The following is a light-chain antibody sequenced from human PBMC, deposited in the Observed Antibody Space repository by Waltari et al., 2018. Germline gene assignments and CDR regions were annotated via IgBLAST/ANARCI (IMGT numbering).Light chain of an antibody. CDR3: LQSSQWPYA. CDR1: QSLVQSDGNTF. CDR2: KVS. J-gene: IGKJ2*01. Sequence: DVVMTQSPLSLAVTLGQPASISCWSSQSLVQSDGNTFLNCVHQSAVQSPRRLIYKVSNRESGVPDRFSGSGSGTDFTLKISRVEAEDVGIFYCLQSSQWPYAFGQGTKLEIK. V-gene: IGKV2-30*02.